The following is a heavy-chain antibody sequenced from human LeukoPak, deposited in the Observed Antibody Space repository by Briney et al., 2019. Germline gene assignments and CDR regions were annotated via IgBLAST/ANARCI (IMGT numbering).Heavy chain of an antibody. V-gene: IGHV4-31*03. CDR2: IYYSGST. J-gene: IGHJ5*02. CDR3: ARSSRSGYWFDP. D-gene: IGHD3-10*01. CDR1: GGSISSGGYY. Sequence: SETLSLTCTVSGGSISSGGYYWSWIRQHPGKGLEWIGYIYYSGSTYYNPSLKSRVTISVDTSKNQFSLKLSSVTAADTAVYYCARSSRSGYWFDPWGQGTLVTVSS.